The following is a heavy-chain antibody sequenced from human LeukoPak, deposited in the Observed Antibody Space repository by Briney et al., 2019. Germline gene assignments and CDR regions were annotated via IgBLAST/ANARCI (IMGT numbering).Heavy chain of an antibody. CDR3: ARDSHCTNGVCHFNRIPSGFDP. Sequence: ASVKVSCTASGYTFTSYAISWVRQAPGQGLEWMGGIIPILGTANYAQKFQGRVTITADESTSTAYMELSSLRSEDTAVYYCARDSHCTNGVCHFNRIPSGFDPWGQGTLVTVSS. J-gene: IGHJ5*02. CDR1: GYTFTSYA. D-gene: IGHD2-8*01. CDR2: IIPILGTA. V-gene: IGHV1-69*13.